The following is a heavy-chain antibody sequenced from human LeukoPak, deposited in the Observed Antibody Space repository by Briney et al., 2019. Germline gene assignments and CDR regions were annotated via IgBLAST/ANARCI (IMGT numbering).Heavy chain of an antibody. J-gene: IGHJ4*02. Sequence: SETLSLTCTVSGGSISSGGYYWSWIRQHPGKGVEWLGYISYSGSTYYNPSLKSRLTISVDTSKNQFSLRLSSVTAADTAVYYCARDRSDSSGYYALTYWGQGSLVTVSS. D-gene: IGHD3-22*01. CDR3: ARDRSDSSGYYALTY. CDR2: ISYSGST. V-gene: IGHV4-31*03. CDR1: GGSISSGGYY.